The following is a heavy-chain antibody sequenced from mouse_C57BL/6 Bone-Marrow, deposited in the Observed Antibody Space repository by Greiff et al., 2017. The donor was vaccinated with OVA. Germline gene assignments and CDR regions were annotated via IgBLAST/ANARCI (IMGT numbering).Heavy chain of an antibody. D-gene: IGHD1-1*01. J-gene: IGHJ2*01. CDR3: ANWNYGYVDY. CDR2: ISSGGSYT. CDR1: GFTFSSYG. Sequence: EVQLVESGGDLVKPGGSLKLSCAASGFTFSSYGMSWVRQTPDKRLEWVATISSGGSYTYYPDSVKGRFTISRDNAKNTLYLQMSSLKSEDTAMYYCANWNYGYVDYWGQGTTLTVSS. V-gene: IGHV5-6*01.